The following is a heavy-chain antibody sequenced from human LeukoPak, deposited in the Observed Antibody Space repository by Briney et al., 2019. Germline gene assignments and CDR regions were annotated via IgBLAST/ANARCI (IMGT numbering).Heavy chain of an antibody. Sequence: PSETLSLTCAVYGGSFSGYYWGWIRQPPGKGLGWIGEINHSGSTNYNPSLKSRVTISVDTSKNQFSLKLSSVTAADTAVYYCARGRGHYYGSGRLGFDPWGQGTLVTVSS. CDR1: GGSFSGYY. J-gene: IGHJ5*02. V-gene: IGHV4-34*01. D-gene: IGHD3-10*01. CDR2: INHSGST. CDR3: ARGRGHYYGSGRLGFDP.